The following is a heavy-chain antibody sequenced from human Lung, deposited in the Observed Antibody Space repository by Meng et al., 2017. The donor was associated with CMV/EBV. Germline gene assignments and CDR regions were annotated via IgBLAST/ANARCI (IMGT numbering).Heavy chain of an antibody. CDR1: GYSFTSYH. D-gene: IGHD4-11*01. J-gene: IGHJ4*02. CDR3: VVNLGDFSNYASSFDY. CDR2: INPGGST. V-gene: IGHV1-46*01. Sequence: SVKVSXKASGYSFTSYHMHWVRQAPGQGLEWMGMINPGGSTIYAQKFQGRVTMPRDTSTSTVYMELKSLRSEDTAVYYCVVNLGDFSNYASSFDYWGQGTXVTVSS.